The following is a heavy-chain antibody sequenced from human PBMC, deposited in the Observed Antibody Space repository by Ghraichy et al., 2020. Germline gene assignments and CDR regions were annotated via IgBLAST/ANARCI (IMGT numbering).Heavy chain of an antibody. CDR1: GGSFSGYY. D-gene: IGHD6-19*01. V-gene: IGHV4-34*01. J-gene: IGHJ5*02. Sequence: SETLSLTCAVYGGSFSGYYWSWIRQPPGKGLEWIGEINHSGSTNYNPSLKSRVTISVDTSKNQFSLKLSSVTAADTAVYYCARKSSGWLNNWFDPWGQGTLVTVSS. CDR2: INHSGST. CDR3: ARKSSGWLNNWFDP.